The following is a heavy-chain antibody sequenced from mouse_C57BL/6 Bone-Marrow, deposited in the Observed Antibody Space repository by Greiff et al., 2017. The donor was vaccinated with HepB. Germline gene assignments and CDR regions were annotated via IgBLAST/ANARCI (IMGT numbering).Heavy chain of an antibody. J-gene: IGHJ4*01. CDR1: GFSLTSYG. D-gene: IGHD1-1*01. CDR2: IWSDGST. CDR3: ARHYYGSSFYYAMDY. V-gene: IGHV2-6*03. Sequence: QVHVKQSGPGLVAPSQSLSITCTVSGFSLTSYGVHWVRQPPGKGLEWLVVIWSDGSTTYNSALKSRLSISKDNSKSQVFLKMNSLQTDDTAMYYCARHYYGSSFYYAMDYWGQGTSVTVSS.